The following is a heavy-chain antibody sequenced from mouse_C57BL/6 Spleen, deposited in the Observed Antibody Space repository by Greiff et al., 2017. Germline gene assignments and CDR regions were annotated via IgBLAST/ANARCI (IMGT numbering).Heavy chain of an antibody. D-gene: IGHD2-5*01. Sequence: QVHVKQPGAELVKPGASVKLSCKASGYTFTSYWMQWVKQRPGQGLEWIGEIDPSDSYTNYNQKFKGKATLTVDTSSSTAYMQLSSLTSEDSAVYYCARRYSNYDYAMDYWGQGTSVTVSS. CDR2: IDPSDSYT. V-gene: IGHV1-50*01. CDR3: ARRYSNYDYAMDY. CDR1: GYTFTSYW. J-gene: IGHJ4*01.